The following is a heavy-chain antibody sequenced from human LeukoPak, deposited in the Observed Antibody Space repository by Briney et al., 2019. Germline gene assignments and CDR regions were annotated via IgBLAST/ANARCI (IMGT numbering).Heavy chain of an antibody. CDR2: IYPGDSDT. D-gene: IGHD2-2*01. J-gene: IGHJ4*02. CDR3: ARHSNDYCDY. Sequence: GESLKISCKGSGYNFNGYWIGWVRQMPGKGLEWMGIIYPGDSDTRYSPSFQGQVTISADKSITTAYLQWSSLKASDTAMYYCARHSNDYCDYWGQGTLVTVSS. CDR1: GYNFNGYW. V-gene: IGHV5-51*01.